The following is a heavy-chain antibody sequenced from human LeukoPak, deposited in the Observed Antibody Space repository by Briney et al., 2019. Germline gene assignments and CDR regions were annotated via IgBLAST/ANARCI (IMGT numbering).Heavy chain of an antibody. J-gene: IGHJ4*02. CDR1: GFIFTSYG. CDR3: AKDSRHRIVGTTTFLDY. Sequence: GGSLRLSCAASGFIFTSYGMHWVRQAPGKGLEWVAFIRFDGSIKYYADSVKGRFTISRDNSKNTLYLQMNSLRSEDTAVYYCAKDSRHRIVGTTTFLDYWDQGTLVTVSS. CDR2: IRFDGSIK. D-gene: IGHD1-26*01. V-gene: IGHV3-30*02.